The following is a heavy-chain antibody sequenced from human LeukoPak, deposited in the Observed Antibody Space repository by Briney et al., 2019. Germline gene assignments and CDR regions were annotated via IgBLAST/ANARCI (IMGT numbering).Heavy chain of an antibody. CDR1: GGSIRSSSYY. V-gene: IGHV4-39*07. D-gene: IGHD6-13*01. Sequence: PSETLSLTCTVSGGSIRSSSYYWGWIRQPPGKGLEWIGSIYYSGSTYNNPSLKSRVTISLATSRNQFSLKVTSVTAADAAVYYCVRVRAAAVPYYFDYWGQGTLVTVSS. CDR3: VRVRAAAVPYYFDY. J-gene: IGHJ4*02. CDR2: IYYSGST.